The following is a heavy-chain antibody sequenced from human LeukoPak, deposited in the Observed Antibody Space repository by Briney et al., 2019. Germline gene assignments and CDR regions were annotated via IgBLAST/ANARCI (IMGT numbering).Heavy chain of an antibody. CDR2: INAANGNT. D-gene: IGHD6-19*01. J-gene: IGHJ5*02. V-gene: IGHV1-3*01. CDR3: ARGAPIRVAVAATFDP. CDR1: GFTFTTYT. Sequence: ASVQVSCKTSGFTFTTYTMHWVRQAPGQRLEWMGWINAANGNTQYSQKFQGRVTITRDTSASTAYMELSSLRSEDTAVYYCARGAPIRVAVAATFDPWGQGTLVTVPS.